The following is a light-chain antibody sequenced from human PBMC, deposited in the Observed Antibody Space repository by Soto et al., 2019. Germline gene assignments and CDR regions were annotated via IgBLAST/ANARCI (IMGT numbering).Light chain of an antibody. CDR1: RSFSSG. J-gene: IGKJ2*03. V-gene: IGKV1-5*03. Sequence: DIQMTQSPSTLSASVGDRVTITCRASRSFSSGLAWYQQKPGRAPKLLIYKASILESGVPSRFSGSESGTEFTLTINNLQPDDFATYYCQQYNYFYSFGQGTKLESK. CDR2: KAS. CDR3: QQYNYFYS.